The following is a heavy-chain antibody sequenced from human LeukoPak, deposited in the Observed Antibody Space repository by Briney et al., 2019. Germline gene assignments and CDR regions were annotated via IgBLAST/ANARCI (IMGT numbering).Heavy chain of an antibody. CDR3: AKDLYYYDSSGYLDY. D-gene: IGHD3-22*01. CDR2: ISGYSGPA. V-gene: IGHV3-48*04. CDR1: GFTFGSYG. Sequence: GGSLRLSCAASGFTFGSYGLSWVRQAPGKGLQRISYISGYSGPAYYADSVEGRFTISRDNAKNSVFLQMNSVRAEDTAVYYCAKDLYYYDSSGYLDYWGQGTLVTVSS. J-gene: IGHJ4*02.